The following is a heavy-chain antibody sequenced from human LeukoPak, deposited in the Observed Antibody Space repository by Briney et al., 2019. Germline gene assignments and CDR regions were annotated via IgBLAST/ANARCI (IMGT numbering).Heavy chain of an antibody. CDR2: INPNSGGT. J-gene: IGHJ5*02. CDR3: ARVKRLCSSTSCLDP. CDR1: GYTFTGYY. Sequence: ASVKVSCKASGYTFTGYYMHWVRQAPGQGLEWMGWINPNSGGTNYAQKFQGRVTMTRDTSISTAYMELSRLRSDDTAVYYCARVKRLCSSTSCLDPWGQGTLVTVSS. D-gene: IGHD2-2*01. V-gene: IGHV1-2*02.